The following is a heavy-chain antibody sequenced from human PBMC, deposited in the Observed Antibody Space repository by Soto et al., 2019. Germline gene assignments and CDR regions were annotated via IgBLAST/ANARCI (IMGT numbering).Heavy chain of an antibody. CDR1: GFTFSSYG. CDR3: ARDNKEKDVLLWFGESHTPLCYFDY. J-gene: IGHJ4*02. Sequence: GGSLRLSCAASGFTFSSYGMHWVRQAPGKGLEWVAVIWYDGSNKYYADSVKGRFTISRDNSKNTLYLQMNSLRAEDTAVYYCARDNKEKDVLLWFGESHTPLCYFDYWGQGTLVTVSA. CDR2: IWYDGSNK. V-gene: IGHV3-33*01. D-gene: IGHD3-10*01.